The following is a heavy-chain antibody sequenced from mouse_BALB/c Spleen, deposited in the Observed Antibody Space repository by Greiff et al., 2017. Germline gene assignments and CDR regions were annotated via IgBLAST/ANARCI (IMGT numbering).Heavy chain of an antibody. CDR2: ISSGGSYT. V-gene: IGHV5-9-3*01. D-gene: IGHD1-2*01. J-gene: IGHJ1*01. Sequence: EVMLVESGGGLVKPGGSLKLSCAASGFTFSSYAMSWVRQTPEKRLEWVATISSGGSYTYYPDSVKGRFTISRDNAKNTLYLQMSSLRSEDTAMYYCARHFITTASYWYFDVWGAGTTVTVSS. CDR3: ARHFITTASYWYFDV. CDR1: GFTFSSYA.